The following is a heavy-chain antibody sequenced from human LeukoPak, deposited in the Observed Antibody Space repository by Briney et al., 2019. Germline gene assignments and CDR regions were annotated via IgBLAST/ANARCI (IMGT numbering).Heavy chain of an antibody. D-gene: IGHD6-6*01. CDR1: GFTFSSYA. J-gene: IGHJ4*02. Sequence: PGGSLRLSCAASGFTFSSYAMNWVRQAPGKGLEWVLVSSGSGGSTYYVDSVKGRFIISRDNSKHTLYLQMNSLRAEDTAVYYCARGVGSSLLFDSWGQGTLVTASS. CDR3: ARGVGSSLLFDS. V-gene: IGHV3-23*01. CDR2: SSGSGGST.